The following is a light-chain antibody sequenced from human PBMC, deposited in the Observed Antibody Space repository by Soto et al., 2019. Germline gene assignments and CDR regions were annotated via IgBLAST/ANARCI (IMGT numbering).Light chain of an antibody. J-gene: IGKJ1*01. CDR1: QGVSNNY. V-gene: IGKV3-20*01. Sequence: IVLSHSPGALSLPPEERAGLACIAGQGVSNNYLAWYQQKPGQAPRLLIFGASNRATGIPDRFSGSGSGTDFTLTISSLEPEDFAVYYCQQYGSSGTFGQGTKVDIK. CDR3: QQYGSSGT. CDR2: GAS.